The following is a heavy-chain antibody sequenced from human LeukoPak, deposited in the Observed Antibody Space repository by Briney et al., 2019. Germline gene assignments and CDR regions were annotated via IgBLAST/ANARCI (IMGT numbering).Heavy chain of an antibody. Sequence: NPSETLSLTCTVSGGSISSSSYYWGWIRQPPGKGLEWIGSIYYSGSTYYNPSLKSRVTISVDTSKNQFSLKLSSVTAADTAVYYCARGVYYYDSSIKVGEYYYYYYYMDVWGKGTTVTISS. CDR3: ARGVYYYDSSIKVGEYYYYYYYMDV. CDR1: GGSISSSSYY. J-gene: IGHJ6*03. CDR2: IYYSGST. V-gene: IGHV4-39*07. D-gene: IGHD3-22*01.